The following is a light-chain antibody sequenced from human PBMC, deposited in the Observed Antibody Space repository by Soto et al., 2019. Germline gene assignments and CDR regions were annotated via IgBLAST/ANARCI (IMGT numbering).Light chain of an antibody. CDR2: NVY. CDR3: SSYTISRTYV. Sequence: QSALTQPASVSGSPGQSITISCTGTNSDVGSYNYVSWHQQHPGKAPRLMIYNVYDRPSGISNRFSGSKSGNTASLTISGLQGEDEADYYCSSYTISRTYVFGTGTKVTVL. V-gene: IGLV2-14*03. CDR1: NSDVGSYNY. J-gene: IGLJ1*01.